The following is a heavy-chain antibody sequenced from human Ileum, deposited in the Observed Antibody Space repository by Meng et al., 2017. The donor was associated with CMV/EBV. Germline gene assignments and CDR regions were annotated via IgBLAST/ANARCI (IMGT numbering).Heavy chain of an antibody. CDR2: ISGSGGST. CDR3: AKPLVGATNYFDY. V-gene: IGHV3-23*01. D-gene: IGHD1-26*01. Sequence: GESLKISCAASGFTFSSYGMHWVRQAPGKGLEWVSAISGSGGSTYYADSVKGRFTISRDNSKNTLYLQMNSLRAEDTAVYYCAKPLVGATNYFDYWGQGTLVTVSS. J-gene: IGHJ4*02. CDR1: GFTFSSYG.